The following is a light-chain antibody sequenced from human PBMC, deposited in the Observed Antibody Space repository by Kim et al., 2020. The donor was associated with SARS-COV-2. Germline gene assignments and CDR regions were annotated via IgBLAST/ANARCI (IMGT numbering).Light chain of an antibody. Sequence: GQRVTISCTGSSSNIGAGYDVHWYQQLPGTAPKLLIYGNSNRPSGVPDRFSGSKSGTSASLAITGLQAEDEADYYCQSYDSRGHVVFGGGTQLTVL. CDR1: SSNIGAGYD. J-gene: IGLJ2*01. V-gene: IGLV1-40*01. CDR3: QSYDSRGHVV. CDR2: GNS.